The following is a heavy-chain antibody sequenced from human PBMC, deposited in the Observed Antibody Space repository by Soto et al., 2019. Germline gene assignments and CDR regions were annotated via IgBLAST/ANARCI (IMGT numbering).Heavy chain of an antibody. D-gene: IGHD4-17*01. CDR3: ARHLGDDYGDPYYFDY. J-gene: IGHJ4*02. CDR1: GGSISSGGYY. Sequence: PSETLSLTCTVSGGSISSGGYYWSWIRQHPGKGLEWIGYIYYSGSTYYNPSLKSRVTMSVDTSKKQFSLKLSSLTAADTAVYYCARHLGDDYGDPYYFDYWGQGTLVTVSS. V-gene: IGHV4-39*01. CDR2: IYYSGST.